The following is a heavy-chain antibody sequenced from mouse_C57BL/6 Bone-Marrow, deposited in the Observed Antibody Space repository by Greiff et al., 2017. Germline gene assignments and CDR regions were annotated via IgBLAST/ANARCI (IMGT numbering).Heavy chain of an antibody. Sequence: DVQLQESGAELVRPGASVKLSCTASGFNIKDDYMHWVKQRPEQGLEWIGWIDPENGDTEYASKFQGKATITADTSSNTAYLQLSSLTSEDTAVYYCTPYELDGYWGQGTTLTVSS. J-gene: IGHJ2*01. D-gene: IGHD2-3*01. V-gene: IGHV14-4*01. CDR1: GFNIKDDY. CDR2: IDPENGDT. CDR3: TPYELDGY.